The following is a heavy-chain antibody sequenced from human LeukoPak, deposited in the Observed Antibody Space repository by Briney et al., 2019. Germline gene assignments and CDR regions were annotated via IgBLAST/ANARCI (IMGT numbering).Heavy chain of an antibody. CDR1: GLSLSRYL. J-gene: IGHJ4*02. CDR2: INTVGTST. Sequence: GGSLRLSCAASGLSLSRYLVHLVRQAPGKGLVWGSQINTVGTSTFFADFVKGRFTISRDNARNKVYLQMNSLRAEDTAVYYCASSRPLLGFDFWGQGTLVTVSS. D-gene: IGHD3-10*01. V-gene: IGHV3-74*01. CDR3: ASSRPLLGFDF.